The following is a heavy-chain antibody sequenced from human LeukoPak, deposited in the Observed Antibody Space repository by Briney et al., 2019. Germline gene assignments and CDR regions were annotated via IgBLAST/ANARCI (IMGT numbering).Heavy chain of an antibody. Sequence: PGGSLRLSCAASGFTFSGYWLHWVRQPPGKGLVWVSHINTDGSSTTYADSVKGRFSISRDNAKSTLYLQMNSLRAEDTAVYHCATDRGYSPDSWGQGTLVTVSS. CDR1: GFTFSGYW. D-gene: IGHD2-2*03. CDR2: INTDGSST. J-gene: IGHJ4*02. CDR3: ATDRGYSPDS. V-gene: IGHV3-74*01.